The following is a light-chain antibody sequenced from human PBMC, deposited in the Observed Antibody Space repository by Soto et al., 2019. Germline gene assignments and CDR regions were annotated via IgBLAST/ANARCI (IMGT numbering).Light chain of an antibody. Sequence: EIVLTQSPGTLSLSPGERASLSCKTSQGVSSTDLAWYQQKPGQALRLLIYDASSRAAGIPDRFSGGGSGTDFTLTISRLEPEDFAVYYCQQYGSSPTTFGQGTRWISN. V-gene: IGKV3-20*01. CDR3: QQYGSSPTT. CDR1: QGVSSTD. CDR2: DAS. J-gene: IGKJ1*01.